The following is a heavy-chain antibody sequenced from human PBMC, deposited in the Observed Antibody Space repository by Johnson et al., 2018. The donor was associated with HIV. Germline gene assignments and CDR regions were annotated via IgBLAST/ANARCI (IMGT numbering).Heavy chain of an antibody. J-gene: IGHJ3*02. Sequence: VQLVESGGGVVQPGRSLRLSCAASGFTFSSYGMHWVRQAPGKGLEWVAVISYDGSNKYYADSVKGRFTISRDNSKNTLYLQMNSLRAEDTAVYYCASDSSSWYGSAFEIWGQGTMVTVSS. D-gene: IGHD6-13*01. V-gene: IGHV3-30*03. CDR3: ASDSSSWYGSAFEI. CDR2: ISYDGSNK. CDR1: GFTFSSYG.